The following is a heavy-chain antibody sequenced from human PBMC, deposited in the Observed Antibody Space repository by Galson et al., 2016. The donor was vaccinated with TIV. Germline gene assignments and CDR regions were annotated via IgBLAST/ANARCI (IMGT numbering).Heavy chain of an antibody. CDR1: GYTFTRYS. D-gene: IGHD5-12*01. Sequence: SVKVSCKASGYTFTRYSISWVRQAPGQGLEWMGWISVYKGVTNSIQKVQGRVTMTIDTSTGTAYMELRSLRSDDTAVYYCARARGYSGDEGNYWGQGTLVTVSS. CDR2: ISVYKGVT. CDR3: ARARGYSGDEGNY. J-gene: IGHJ4*02. V-gene: IGHV1-18*01.